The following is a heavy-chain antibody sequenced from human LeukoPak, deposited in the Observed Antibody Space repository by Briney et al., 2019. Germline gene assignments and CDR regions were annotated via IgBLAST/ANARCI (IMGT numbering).Heavy chain of an antibody. Sequence: GAPVKVSCKASGYTFTSYDINWVRQATGQGLEWMGWMNPNSGNTGYAQKFQGRVTMTRNTSISTAYMELSSLRSEDTAVYYCARRRRMSSGWYGNWFDPWGQGTLVTVSS. CDR3: ARRRRMSSGWYGNWFDP. CDR1: GYTFTSYD. J-gene: IGHJ5*02. V-gene: IGHV1-8*01. D-gene: IGHD6-19*01. CDR2: MNPNSGNT.